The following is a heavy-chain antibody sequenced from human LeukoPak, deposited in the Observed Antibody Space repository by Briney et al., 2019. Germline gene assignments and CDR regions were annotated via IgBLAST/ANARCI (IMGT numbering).Heavy chain of an antibody. CDR2: INRDGREE. D-gene: IGHD4-11*01. CDR3: ARDVGGRTTEYYFDY. J-gene: IGHJ4*02. CDR1: GFTFSNYW. Sequence: GGSLRLSCAASGFTFSNYWMNWVRQAPGKGLQWVANINRDGREEYYVDSVKGRFTISRDNAKNSLSLQMNSLRAGDTAVYYCARDVGGRTTEYYFDYWGQGTLVTVSS. V-gene: IGHV3-7*03.